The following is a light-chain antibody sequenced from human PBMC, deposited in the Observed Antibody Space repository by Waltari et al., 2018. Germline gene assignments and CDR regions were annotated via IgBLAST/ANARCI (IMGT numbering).Light chain of an antibody. V-gene: IGLV1-44*01. Sequence: QSVLTQPPSASGTPGQRVTISCSGSASNIGGNLVNWYQQLPGKAPKLLIYRSDQRPSGCPDRFSGSKSGTSASLAISGLQSEDEADYFYASWDDSLNGHWVFGGGTKVTVL. CDR1: ASNIGGNL. J-gene: IGLJ3*02. CDR2: RSD. CDR3: ASWDDSLNGHWV.